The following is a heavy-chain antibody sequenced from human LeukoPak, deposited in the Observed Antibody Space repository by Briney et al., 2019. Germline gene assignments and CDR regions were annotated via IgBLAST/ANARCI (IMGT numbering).Heavy chain of an antibody. D-gene: IGHD3-9*01. CDR3: ARDLTPGAPDYFDY. Sequence: GWSLTLSCATSGFTFGSYAMHWVRQAPGKGLEWVADIAHDETNRFYADSVRGRFTISRDNSMNTLYLRMNSLRPEDTAVYFCARDLTPGAPDYFDYWGQGTLVTVSS. CDR2: IAHDETNR. V-gene: IGHV3-30*04. J-gene: IGHJ4*02. CDR1: GFTFGSYA.